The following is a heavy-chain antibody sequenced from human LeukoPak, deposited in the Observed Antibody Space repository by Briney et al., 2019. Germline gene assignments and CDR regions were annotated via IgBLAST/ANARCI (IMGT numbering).Heavy chain of an antibody. D-gene: IGHD3-22*01. V-gene: IGHV4-59*11. CDR3: ARLLDNDISGDPDTFDV. Sequence: KPLETLSLTCTVSGGSLSGHYWSWIRQPPGKRLEWIGYVSYTGRTKYNPSLQSRVTISIDTSKSQFSLKLTSVTSADTAVYSWARLLDNDISGDPDTFDVWGQGTTVIVSS. CDR1: GGSLSGHY. J-gene: IGHJ3*01. CDR2: VSYTGRT.